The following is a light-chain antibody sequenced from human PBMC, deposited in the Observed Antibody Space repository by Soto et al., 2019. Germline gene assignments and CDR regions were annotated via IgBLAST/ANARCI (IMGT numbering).Light chain of an antibody. CDR2: GVS. CDR3: QQHCNSPPTWT. CDR1: QSVSSSY. Sequence: EIVLTQSPGTLSLSPGERATLSCRASQSVSSSYSAWYQQKPGQAPRLLIYGVSSRATGIPDRFSGSGSGTVFSLTISRLEPEDFAVYYCQQHCNSPPTWTFGQGTKVEIK. J-gene: IGKJ1*01. V-gene: IGKV3-20*01.